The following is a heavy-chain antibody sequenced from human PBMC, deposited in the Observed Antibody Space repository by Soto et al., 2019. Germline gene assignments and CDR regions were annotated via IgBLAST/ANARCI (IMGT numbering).Heavy chain of an antibody. Sequence: GGSLRLSCAASGFTFSSYGMHWVRQAPGKGLEWVAVIWYDGSNKYYADSVKGRFTISRDNSKNTLYLQMNSLRAEDTAVYYCARDRRFLAVAGMAIRYWGQGTLVTVSS. CDR2: IWYDGSNK. J-gene: IGHJ4*02. V-gene: IGHV3-33*01. D-gene: IGHD6-19*01. CDR3: ARDRRFLAVAGMAIRY. CDR1: GFTFSSYG.